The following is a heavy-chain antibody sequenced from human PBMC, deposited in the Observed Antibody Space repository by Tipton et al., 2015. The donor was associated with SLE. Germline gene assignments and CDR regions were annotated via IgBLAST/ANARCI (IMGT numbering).Heavy chain of an antibody. Sequence: TLSLTCTVSGGSIRSSSYYWGWIRQPAGKGLEWIGRIYTGGNTKYNPSLESRVTLSVDASKDQFSLKLSSVTAADTAVYYCVVCSPASCAYFDYWGQGRLVTVSS. V-gene: IGHV4-61*02. J-gene: IGHJ4*02. CDR2: IYTGGNT. CDR3: VVCSPASCAYFDY. CDR1: GGSIRSSSYY. D-gene: IGHD2-2*01.